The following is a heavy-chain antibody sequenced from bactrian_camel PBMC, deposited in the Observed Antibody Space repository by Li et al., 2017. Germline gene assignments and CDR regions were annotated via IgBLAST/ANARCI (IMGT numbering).Heavy chain of an antibody. CDR3: TQGADSCGYYCAGKN. CDR1: GITYSSGC. CDR2: IHTGGVT. D-gene: IGHD3*01. J-gene: IGHJ4*01. V-gene: IGHV3S55*01. Sequence: HVQLVESGGGSVQAGGSLKLACQFSGITYSSGCMGWFRQAPGKDREDREGVAAIHTGGVTYYADFVKGRFTISRDNAKRTLYLQLNSLKIEDTAMYYCTQGADSCGYYCAGKNRGQGTQVTV.